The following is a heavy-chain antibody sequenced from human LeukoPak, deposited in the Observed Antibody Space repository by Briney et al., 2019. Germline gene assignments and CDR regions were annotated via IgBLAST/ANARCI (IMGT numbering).Heavy chain of an antibody. J-gene: IGHJ4*02. Sequence: ASVKVSCKASGYTFTIYAMHWVRQAPGQRLAWMGWINAGNGNTKYSQKFQGRVTITRDTSASTAYMELSSLRSEDTAVYYCARDPNPDYSNYYFDYWSQGTLVTVSS. CDR2: INAGNGNT. V-gene: IGHV1-3*01. CDR1: GYTFTIYA. D-gene: IGHD4-11*01. CDR3: ARDPNPDYSNYYFDY.